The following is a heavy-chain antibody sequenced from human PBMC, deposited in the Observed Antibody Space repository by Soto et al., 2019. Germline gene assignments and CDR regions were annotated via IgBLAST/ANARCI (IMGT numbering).Heavy chain of an antibody. D-gene: IGHD5-12*01. CDR2: INPNNGDT. J-gene: IGHJ4*02. CDR3: ARHSGYDYVFDY. Sequence: ASVKVSCKASGYTFTGYYIHCVRQAPGQGLEWMGWINPNNGDTNFAQKFQGRVTLTRDTSTSTAHMELSSLTFDDTAVYYCARHSGYDYVFDYWGQGTLVTVS. CDR1: GYTFTGYY. V-gene: IGHV1-2*02.